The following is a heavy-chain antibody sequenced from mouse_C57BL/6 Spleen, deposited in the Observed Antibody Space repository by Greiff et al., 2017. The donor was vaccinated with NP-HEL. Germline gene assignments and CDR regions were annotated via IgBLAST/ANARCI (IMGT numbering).Heavy chain of an antibody. V-gene: IGHV5-9-1*02. CDR2: ISSGGDYI. J-gene: IGHJ4*01. CDR3: TRDLYGSSYAMDY. D-gene: IGHD1-1*01. CDR1: GFTFSSYA. Sequence: EVQRVESGEGLVKPGGSLKLSCAASGFTFSSYAMSWVRQTPEKRLEWVAYISSGGDYIYYADTVKGRFTISRDNARNTLYLQMSSLKSEDTAMYYCTRDLYGSSYAMDYWGQGTSVTVSS.